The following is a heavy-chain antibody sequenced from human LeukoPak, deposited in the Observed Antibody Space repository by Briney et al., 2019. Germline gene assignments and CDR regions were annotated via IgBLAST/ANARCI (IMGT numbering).Heavy chain of an antibody. J-gene: IGHJ3*02. CDR2: ISAYNGNT. CDR1: GYSFNSYG. V-gene: IGHV1-18*01. CDR3: ARIDRTSISPVDI. D-gene: IGHD2-2*01. Sequence: GESLKISCKASGYSFNSYGISWVRQAPGQGLEWLGWISAYNGNTNYAQKLQGRVTMTTDTSTSTAYMELRSLRSDDTAVYYCARIDRTSISPVDIWGQGTMVTVSS.